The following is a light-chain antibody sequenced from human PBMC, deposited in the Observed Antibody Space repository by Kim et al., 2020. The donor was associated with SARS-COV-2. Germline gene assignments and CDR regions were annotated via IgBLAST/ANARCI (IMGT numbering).Light chain of an antibody. Sequence: EIVMTQSPATLSVSPGERAILSCRASQSVINNLAWYQQKPGQAPRLLIYGASTRATGISARFSGSGTGTEFTLTISSLQSDDVAIYYCQQYKDWPPGYTFGQGTKLEI. V-gene: IGKV3-15*01. J-gene: IGKJ2*01. CDR3: QQYKDWPPGYT. CDR2: GAS. CDR1: QSVINN.